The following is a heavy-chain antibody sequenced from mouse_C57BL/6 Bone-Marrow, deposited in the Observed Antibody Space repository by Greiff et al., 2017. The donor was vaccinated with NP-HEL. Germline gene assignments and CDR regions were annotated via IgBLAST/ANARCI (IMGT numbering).Heavy chain of an antibody. D-gene: IGHD1-2*01. J-gene: IGHJ4*01. CDR1: GFTFSSYG. Sequence: EVKLVESGGDLVKPGGSLKLSCAASGFTFSSYGMSWVRQTPDKRLEWVATISSGGSYTYYPDSVKGRFTISRDNAKNTLYLQMSSLKSEDTAMYYCARQFITTVWLDYWGQGTSVTVSS. V-gene: IGHV5-6*01. CDR3: ARQFITTVWLDY. CDR2: ISSGGSYT.